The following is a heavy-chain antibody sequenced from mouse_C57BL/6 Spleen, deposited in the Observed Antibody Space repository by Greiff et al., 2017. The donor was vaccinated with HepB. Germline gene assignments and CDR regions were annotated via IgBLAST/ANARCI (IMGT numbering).Heavy chain of an antibody. J-gene: IGHJ3*01. CDR3: ARPDGGYYGWFAY. CDR2: IDPSDSYT. D-gene: IGHD2-3*01. V-gene: IGHV1-69*01. Sequence: QVQLQQSGAELVMPGASVKLSCKASGYTFTSYWMHWVKQRPGQGLEWIGEIDPSDSYTNYNQKFKGKSTLTVDKSSSTAYMQLSSLTSEDSAVYYCARPDGGYYGWFAYWGQGTLVTVSA. CDR1: GYTFTSYW.